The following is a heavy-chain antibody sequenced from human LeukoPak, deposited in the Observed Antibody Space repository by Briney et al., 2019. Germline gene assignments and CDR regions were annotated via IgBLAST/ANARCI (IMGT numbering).Heavy chain of an antibody. Sequence: PSETLSLSCAASGGSISNHHGSWIRQPPGKGLEWIGRIYTSGSTNYNPSLKSRVTMSVDTSKNQFSLKLTSVTAADTAVYYCARVRSSVHWFDYWGQGTLVTVSS. J-gene: IGHJ4*02. D-gene: IGHD3-10*02. CDR3: ARVRSSVHWFDY. CDR2: IYTSGST. V-gene: IGHV4-59*10. CDR1: GGSISNHH.